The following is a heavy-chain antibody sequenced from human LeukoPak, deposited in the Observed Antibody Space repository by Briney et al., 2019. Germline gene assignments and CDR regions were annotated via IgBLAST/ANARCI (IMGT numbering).Heavy chain of an antibody. CDR1: GFTFSSYE. D-gene: IGHD5-12*01. J-gene: IGHJ6*02. CDR2: ISSSGSTI. Sequence: GGSLRLSCAASGFTFSSYEMNWVRQAPGKGLEWVSYISSSGSTIYYADSVKGRFTISRDDAKNSLYLQMNSLRAEDTAVYYCARDGATPHGMDVWGQGTTVTVSS. V-gene: IGHV3-48*03. CDR3: ARDGATPHGMDV.